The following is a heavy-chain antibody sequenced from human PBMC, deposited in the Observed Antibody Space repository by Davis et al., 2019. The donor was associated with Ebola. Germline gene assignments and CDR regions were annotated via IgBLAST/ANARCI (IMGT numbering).Heavy chain of an antibody. CDR1: GGSISSYY. CDR2: IYYSGST. V-gene: IGHV4-59*08. D-gene: IGHD3-3*01. Sequence: GSLRLSCTVSGGSISSYYWSWIRQPPGKGLEWIGYIYYSGSTNYNPSLKSRVTISVDTSKNQFSLKLSSVTAADTAVYYCANSDFWSGYYDFDYWGQGTLVTVSS. CDR3: ANSDFWSGYYDFDY. J-gene: IGHJ4*02.